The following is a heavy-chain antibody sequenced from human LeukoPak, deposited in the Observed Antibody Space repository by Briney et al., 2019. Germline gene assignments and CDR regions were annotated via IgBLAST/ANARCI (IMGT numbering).Heavy chain of an antibody. D-gene: IGHD3-3*01. V-gene: IGHV1-18*01. J-gene: IGHJ3*02. Sequence: ASVKVSCKASGYSFINYGINWVRQAPGQGVEWMGWSNTSNGNTNFAQKFQGRVTMTTDTSTSTAYMELRSLRSDDTAVYYCARIHQSITIFGVVIDGFDIWGQGTMVTVSS. CDR2: SNTSNGNT. CDR1: GYSFINYG. CDR3: ARIHQSITIFGVVIDGFDI.